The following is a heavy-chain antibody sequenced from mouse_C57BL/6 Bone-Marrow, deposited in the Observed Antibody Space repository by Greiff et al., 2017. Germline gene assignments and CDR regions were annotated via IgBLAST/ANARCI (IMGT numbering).Heavy chain of an antibody. Sequence: VQLQQPGAELVKPGASVKLSCKASGYTFTSYWMQWVKQRPGQGLEWIGEIDPSDSYTNYNQKFKGKATLTVDTSSSTAYLQLSSLTSEDSAVYYCASHVADYWGQGTTLTVSS. CDR1: GYTFTSYW. CDR3: ASHVADY. J-gene: IGHJ2*01. CDR2: IDPSDSYT. V-gene: IGHV1-50*01.